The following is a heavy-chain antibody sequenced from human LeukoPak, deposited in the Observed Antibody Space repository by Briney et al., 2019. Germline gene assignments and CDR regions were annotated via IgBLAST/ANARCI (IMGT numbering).Heavy chain of an antibody. Sequence: PSETLSLTCTVSGGSISSYYWSWIRQPPGKGLEWIGYIYYSGSTNYNPSLKSRVTISVDTSKNQFSLKLSSVTAADTAVYYCATGRGANWGVGGEYYFDYWGQGTLVTVSS. J-gene: IGHJ4*02. CDR1: GGSISSYY. D-gene: IGHD7-27*01. V-gene: IGHV4-59*08. CDR2: IYYSGST. CDR3: ATGRGANWGVGGEYYFDY.